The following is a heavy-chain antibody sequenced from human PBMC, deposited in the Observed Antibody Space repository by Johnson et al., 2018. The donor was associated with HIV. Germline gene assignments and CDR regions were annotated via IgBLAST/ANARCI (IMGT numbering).Heavy chain of an antibody. D-gene: IGHD3-22*01. J-gene: IGHJ3*02. CDR2: IKQDGSEK. Sequence: VQLVESGGGLVKPGGSLRLSCAASGFTFSSYWMSWVRQAPGKGLEWVANIKQDGSEKYYVDSVKGRFTISRDNAKNSLYLQMNSLRAEDTAVYYCARESDSSGYYSDAFDIWGQGTMVTVSS. CDR1: GFTFSSYW. V-gene: IGHV3-7*05. CDR3: ARESDSSGYYSDAFDI.